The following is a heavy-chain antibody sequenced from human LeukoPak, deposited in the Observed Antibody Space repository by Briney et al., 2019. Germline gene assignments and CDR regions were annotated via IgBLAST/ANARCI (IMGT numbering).Heavy chain of an antibody. CDR3: AKALYPWIPLWLLAY. D-gene: IGHD5-18*01. Sequence: PGGSLRLSCAASGFTFSSYGMHWVRQAPGKGLEWVAVISYDGSNKYYADSVKGRFTISRDNSKNTLYLQMNSLRAEDTAVYYCAKALYPWIPLWLLAYWGQGTLVTVSS. CDR1: GFTFSSYG. J-gene: IGHJ4*02. CDR2: ISYDGSNK. V-gene: IGHV3-30*18.